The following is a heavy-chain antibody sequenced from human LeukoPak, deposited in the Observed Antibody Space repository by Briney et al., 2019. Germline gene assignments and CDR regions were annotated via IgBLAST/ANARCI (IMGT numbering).Heavy chain of an antibody. CDR3: ARTGILAAAGFWFDP. CDR1: GGSISSSSYY. Sequence: PSETLSLTCTVSGGSISSSSYYWGWIRQPPGKGLEWIGSIYYSGSTYYNPSLKSRVTISVDTFKNQFSLKLSSVTAADTAVYYCARTGILAAAGFWFDPWGQGTLVTVSS. D-gene: IGHD6-13*01. V-gene: IGHV4-39*01. J-gene: IGHJ5*02. CDR2: IYYSGST.